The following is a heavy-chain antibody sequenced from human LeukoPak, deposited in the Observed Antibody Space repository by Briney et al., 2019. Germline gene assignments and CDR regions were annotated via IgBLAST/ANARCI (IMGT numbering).Heavy chain of an antibody. J-gene: IGHJ4*02. Sequence: PGGSLRLSCAASGFTFSSYWMSWVRQAPGKGLEWVANIKQDGSEKYYVDSVKGRFTISRDNAKNSLYLQMNSLRAEDTAVYYCARVVVEWLVQEGYYFDYWGQGTLVTVSS. CDR1: GFTFSSYW. V-gene: IGHV3-7*01. CDR3: ARVVVEWLVQEGYYFDY. D-gene: IGHD6-19*01. CDR2: IKQDGSEK.